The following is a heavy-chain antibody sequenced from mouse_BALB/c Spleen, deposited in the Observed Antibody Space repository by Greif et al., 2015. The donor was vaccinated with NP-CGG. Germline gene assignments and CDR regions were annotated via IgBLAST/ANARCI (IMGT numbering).Heavy chain of an antibody. J-gene: IGHJ4*01. CDR3: NAQYGNP. V-gene: IGHV14-4*02. CDR1: GFNIKDYY. Sequence: EVQLQQSGAELVRSGASVKLSCTASGFNIKDYYMHWVKQRPEQGLEWIGWIDPENGDTEYAPKLQGKATMTADTSSNTAYLQLSSLTSEDTAVYYCNAQYGNPWGQGTSVTVSS. CDR2: IDPENGDT. D-gene: IGHD2-10*02.